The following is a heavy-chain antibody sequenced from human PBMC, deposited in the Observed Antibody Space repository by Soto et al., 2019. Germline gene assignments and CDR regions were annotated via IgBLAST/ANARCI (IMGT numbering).Heavy chain of an antibody. D-gene: IGHD2-21*02. CDR3: AAYCGGDCYWGRYY. V-gene: IGHV1-69*01. J-gene: IGHJ4*02. CDR2: IIPIFRTA. CDR1: GGTFSSYA. Sequence: QVQLVQSGAEVKKPGSSVKVSCTASGGTFSSYAISWVRQAPGQGLEWMGGIIPIFRTANYAPKFQGRVTIAADESTSIAYMELSRLISEDTAGSYCAAYCGGDCYWGRYYGGQGTLVTVSS.